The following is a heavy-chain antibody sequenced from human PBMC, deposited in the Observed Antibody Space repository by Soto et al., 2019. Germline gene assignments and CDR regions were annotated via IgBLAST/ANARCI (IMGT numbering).Heavy chain of an antibody. D-gene: IGHD3-3*01. CDR3: TRHNVMYYDFWSGLSRPGHMDV. V-gene: IGHV3-73*01. CDR2: IRSKANSYAT. CDR1: GFTFSGSA. J-gene: IGHJ6*03. Sequence: GGSLRLSCAASGFTFSGSAMHWVRQASGKGLEWVGRIRSKANSYATAYAASVKGRFTISRDDSKNTAYLQMNSLKTEDTAVYYCTRHNVMYYDFWSGLSRPGHMDVWGKGTTVTVSS.